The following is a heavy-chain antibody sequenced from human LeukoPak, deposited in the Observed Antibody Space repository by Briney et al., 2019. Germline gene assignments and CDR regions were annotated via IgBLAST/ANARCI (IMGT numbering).Heavy chain of an antibody. CDR1: GGSISSSSYY. J-gene: IGHJ3*02. CDR3: ARYRATTAFDI. CDR2: VYYSGSTY. Sequence: PSETLSLTCTVSGGSISSSSYYWAWIRQPPGKGLEWVGSVYYSGSTYYYNPSLKSRVTIFEDTSKNQFSLRLSSVTAADTAVYYCARYRATTAFDIWGQGTMVTVSS. V-gene: IGHV4-39*01. D-gene: IGHD1-26*01.